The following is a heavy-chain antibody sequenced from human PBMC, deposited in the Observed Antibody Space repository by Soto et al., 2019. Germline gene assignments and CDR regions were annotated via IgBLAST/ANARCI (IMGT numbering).Heavy chain of an antibody. CDR2: IIPIFRTA. CDR3: ATHTVVTPGNYYYGMDV. CDR1: GGTFSSYA. D-gene: IGHD2-21*02. J-gene: IGHJ6*02. Sequence: QVQLVQSGAEVKKPGSSVKVSCKASGGTFSSYAISWVRQAPGQGLEWMGGIIPIFRTADYAQKFQGRITISADESTSTAYMEASSLRSEDTAVYYCATHTVVTPGNYYYGMDVWGQGTTVTVSS. V-gene: IGHV1-69*12.